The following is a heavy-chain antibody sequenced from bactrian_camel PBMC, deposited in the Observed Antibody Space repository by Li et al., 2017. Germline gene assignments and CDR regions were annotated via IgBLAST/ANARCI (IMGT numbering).Heavy chain of an antibody. D-gene: IGHD1*01. CDR2: IARDGTT. Sequence: HVQLVESGGGSVQAGGSLRLSCRASGSIYGDACVGWLRQAPGKEHEGVVGREGVAAIARDGTTTYADSVKGRFTISKDDGKNTVYLEMHSLKPEDTGMYYCAATPRFDWGQGLAPSSYSYWGQGTQVTVS. V-gene: IGHV3S53*01. CDR1: GSIYGDAC. CDR3: AATPRFDWGQGLAPSSYSY. J-gene: IGHJ4*01.